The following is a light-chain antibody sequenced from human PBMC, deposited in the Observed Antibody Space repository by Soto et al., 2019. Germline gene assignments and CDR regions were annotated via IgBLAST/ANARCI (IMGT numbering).Light chain of an antibody. CDR1: QGIRNY. J-gene: IGKJ4*01. V-gene: IGKV1-27*01. Sequence: DIQMTQSPSSLSASVGDRVTITCRASQGIRNYLAWYQQKPGISPKLLIYGASTLQSGVPSRFSASGSGTDFTLTISSLQPEDVATYYCQNYNSAPLTFGGGTKVEIK. CDR3: QNYNSAPLT. CDR2: GAS.